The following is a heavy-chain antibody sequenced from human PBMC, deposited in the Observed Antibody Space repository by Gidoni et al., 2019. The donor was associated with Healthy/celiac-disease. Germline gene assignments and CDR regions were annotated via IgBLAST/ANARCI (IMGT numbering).Heavy chain of an antibody. J-gene: IGHJ5*02. CDR2: INPNSGGT. Sequence: QVQLVQSGAEVKQPGASVKVSCKASGYTFTGYYMHWVRQAPGQGLEWMGWINPNSGGTNYAQKFQGRVTMTRDTSISTAYMELSRLRSDDTAVYYCARVYRNGPSGWYLGVDPWGQGTLVTVSS. V-gene: IGHV1-2*02. CDR1: GYTFTGYY. CDR3: ARVYRNGPSGWYLGVDP. D-gene: IGHD6-19*01.